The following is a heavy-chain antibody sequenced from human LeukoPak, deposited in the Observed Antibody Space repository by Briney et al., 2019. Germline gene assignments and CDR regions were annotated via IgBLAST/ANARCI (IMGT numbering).Heavy chain of an antibody. CDR3: AKDIGAMIVAVPDY. V-gene: IGHV4-4*09. CDR2: IYSSGTT. Sequence: PSETLSLTCTVSGGSISSYYWSWIRQPPGKGLEWIGYIYSSGTTNYNPSLKSRVTISVDTSKNQFSLNLSSVTAADTALYYCAKDIGAMIVAVPDYWGQGTLVTVSS. CDR1: GGSISSYY. D-gene: IGHD3-22*01. J-gene: IGHJ4*02.